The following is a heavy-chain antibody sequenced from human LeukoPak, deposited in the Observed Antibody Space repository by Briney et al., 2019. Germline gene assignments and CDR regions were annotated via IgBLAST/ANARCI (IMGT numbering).Heavy chain of an antibody. D-gene: IGHD5-12*01. CDR2: INHSGST. CDR1: GGSFSGYY. CDR3: ARLPRGGNWFDP. Sequence: SETLSLTCAVYGGSFSGYYWSWIRQPPGKGLEWIGEINHSGSTNYNPSLKSRVTISVDTSKNQFSLKLSSVTAADTAMYYCARLPRGGNWFDPWGQGTLVTVSS. J-gene: IGHJ5*02. V-gene: IGHV4-34*01.